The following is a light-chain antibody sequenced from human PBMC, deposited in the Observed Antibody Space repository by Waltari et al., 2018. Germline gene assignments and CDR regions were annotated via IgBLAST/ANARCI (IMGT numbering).Light chain of an antibody. V-gene: IGLV3-1*01. CDR1: KLGDKY. CDR3: QTWDSSFVI. J-gene: IGLJ2*01. Sequence: SYQLTQPPSVSVSSGQTARITCSGDKLGDKYVCWYQQKPGQSPVLVIYQDIKRPSGMPERISGSNSGNTATLTISGTQAMDEADYYCQTWDSSFVIFGGGTKLTVL. CDR2: QDI.